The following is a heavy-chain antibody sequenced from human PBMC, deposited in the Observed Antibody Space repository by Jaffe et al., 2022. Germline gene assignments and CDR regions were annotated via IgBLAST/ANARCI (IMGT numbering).Heavy chain of an antibody. CDR2: IYHSGST. CDR3: AREGYDFWSGNSLGAFDI. D-gene: IGHD3-3*01. Sequence: QLQLQESGSGLVKPSQTLSLTCAVSGGSISSGGYSWSWIRQPPGKGLEWIGYIYHSGSTYYNPSLKSRVTISVDRSKNQFSLKLSSVTAADTAVYYCAREGYDFWSGNSLGAFDIWGQGTMVTVSS. V-gene: IGHV4-30-2*01. J-gene: IGHJ3*02. CDR1: GGSISSGGYS.